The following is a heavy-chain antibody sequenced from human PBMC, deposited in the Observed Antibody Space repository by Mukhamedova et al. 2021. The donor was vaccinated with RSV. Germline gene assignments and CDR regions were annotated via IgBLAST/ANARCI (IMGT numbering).Heavy chain of an antibody. CDR2: ISNDGTYI. CDR3: PKALGIGPYYFDS. J-gene: IGHJ4*02. D-gene: IGHD7-27*01. V-gene: IGHV3-21*01. Sequence: GKGLEWVSSISNDGTYIYYTDSVKGRFTISRDNAKNSLYLQMNTLRAEDPPVYYFPKALGIGPYYFDSWGQGTLVTASP.